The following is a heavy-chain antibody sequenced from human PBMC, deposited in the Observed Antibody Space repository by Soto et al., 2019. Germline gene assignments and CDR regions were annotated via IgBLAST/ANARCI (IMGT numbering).Heavy chain of an antibody. CDR3: ARGDMVRGVIIDQTFDY. CDR2: INPSGGST. CDR1: GYTFTSYY. Sequence: QVQLVQSGAEVKKPGASVKVSCKASGYTFTSYYMHWVRQAPGQGLEWMGIINPSGGSTSYAQKFQGRVTMTRDTSTSTVYMELSSLRSEDTAVYYCARGDMVRGVIIDQTFDYWGQGTLVTVSS. V-gene: IGHV1-46*03. D-gene: IGHD3-10*01. J-gene: IGHJ4*02.